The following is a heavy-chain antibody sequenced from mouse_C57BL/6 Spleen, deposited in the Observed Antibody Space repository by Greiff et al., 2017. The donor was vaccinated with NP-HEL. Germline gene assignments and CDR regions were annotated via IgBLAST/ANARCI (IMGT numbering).Heavy chain of an antibody. J-gene: IGHJ3*01. CDR1: GYTFTSYG. D-gene: IGHD1-1*01. Sequence: QVQLKESGAELARPGASVKLSCKASGYTFTSYGISWVKQRTGQGLEWIGEIYPRSGNTYYNEKFKGKATLTADKSSSTAYMELRSLTSEDSAVYFCARWGKDYGSSGAWFAYWGQGTLVTVSA. V-gene: IGHV1-81*01. CDR2: IYPRSGNT. CDR3: ARWGKDYGSSGAWFAY.